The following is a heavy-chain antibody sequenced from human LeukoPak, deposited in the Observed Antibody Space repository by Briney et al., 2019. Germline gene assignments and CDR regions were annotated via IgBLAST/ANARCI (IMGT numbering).Heavy chain of an antibody. CDR3: ATETWND. Sequence: PGGSLRLSCAASGFAVSSYYMSWVRQAPGKGLEWVSAIFRDGSTSHADSVKGRFTISRDISRNTVYLQMNSLRAEDTAIYYCATETWNDWGQGTLVTVSS. D-gene: IGHD1-1*01. CDR1: GFAVSSYY. V-gene: IGHV3-53*01. CDR2: IFRDGST. J-gene: IGHJ4*02.